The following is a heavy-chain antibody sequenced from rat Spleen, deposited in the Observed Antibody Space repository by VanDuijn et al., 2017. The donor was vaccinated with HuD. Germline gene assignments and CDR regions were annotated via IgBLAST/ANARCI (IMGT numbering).Heavy chain of an antibody. J-gene: IGHJ2*01. CDR3: ARHGYNSYFDY. D-gene: IGHD1-9*01. CDR2: ISYGDSSGHSGT. V-gene: IGHV5-29*01. Sequence: EVQLVESGGGLVQPGRPLKLSCAASGFTFSDYGVASARQAPTPGLEWVATISYGDSSGHSGTYYRDSVKGRFTISRDNAKRTLYLQMDSLRSEDTATYYCARHGYNSYFDYWGQGGMVTVSS. CDR1: GFTFSDYG.